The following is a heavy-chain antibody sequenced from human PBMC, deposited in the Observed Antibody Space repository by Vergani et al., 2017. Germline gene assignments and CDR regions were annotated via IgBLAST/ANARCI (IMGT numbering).Heavy chain of an antibody. CDR2: IYLDDEK. J-gene: IGHJ3*02. D-gene: IGHD1-7*01. V-gene: IGHV2-5*02. CDR1: GFSLSTSGVG. CDR3: ARGRYNWNYGHAFDI. Sequence: QITLKESGPTLVKPTQTLTLTCTFSGFSLSTSGVGVGWIRQPPGKALEWLALIYLDDEKRYSPSLKSRLTITKDTSKNQVVLTMTNMDPVDTATYYCARGRYNWNYGHAFDIWGQGIMVTVSS.